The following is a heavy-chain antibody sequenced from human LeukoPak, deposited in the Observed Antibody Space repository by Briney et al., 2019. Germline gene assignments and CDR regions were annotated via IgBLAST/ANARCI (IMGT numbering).Heavy chain of an antibody. CDR1: GFTFSSYS. Sequence: GGSLRLSCAASGFTFSSYSMNWVRQAPGKGLEWVANIKQDGSEKYYVDSVKGRFTISRDNAKNSLYLQMNSLRAEDTAVYYCARDNDYSNYDWGQGTLVTVSS. CDR3: ARDNDYSNYD. D-gene: IGHD4-11*01. J-gene: IGHJ4*02. CDR2: IKQDGSEK. V-gene: IGHV3-7*01.